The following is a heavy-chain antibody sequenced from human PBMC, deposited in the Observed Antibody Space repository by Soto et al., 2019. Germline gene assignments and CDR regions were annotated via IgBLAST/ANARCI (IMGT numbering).Heavy chain of an antibody. V-gene: IGHV1-46*01. Sequence: QVQLVQSGAEVKKPGASVRVSCKASGYTFTTYDIHWVRQAPGLGLEWMGIITPGGGITSYAQKFKGRITMTRDTSTSTVYMELSSVRSEDTAMYYCAKVLSELVPRYFDTWGQGTLVTVSS. J-gene: IGHJ4*02. CDR1: GYTFTTYD. CDR3: AKVLSELVPRYFDT. D-gene: IGHD6-13*01. CDR2: ITPGGGIT.